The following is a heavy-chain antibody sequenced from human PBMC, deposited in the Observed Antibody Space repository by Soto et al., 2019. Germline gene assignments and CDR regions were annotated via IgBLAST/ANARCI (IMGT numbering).Heavy chain of an antibody. J-gene: IGHJ6*02. CDR2: IYPGDSDT. V-gene: IGHV5-51*01. CDR1: GYSFTSYW. D-gene: IGHD3-3*01. CDR3: ARQRGITIFGVVIPMGMDV. Sequence: PGESLKISCKGSGYSFTSYWIGWVRQMSGKGLEWMGIIYPGDSDTRYSPSFQGQVTISADKSISTAYLQWSSLKASDTAMYYCARQRGITIFGVVIPMGMDVWGQGTTVTVSS.